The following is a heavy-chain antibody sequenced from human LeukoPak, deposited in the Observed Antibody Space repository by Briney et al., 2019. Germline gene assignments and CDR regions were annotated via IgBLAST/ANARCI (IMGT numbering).Heavy chain of an antibody. CDR3: ASEKVPSIAARGTVGYYYYYMDV. CDR1: GGTFSSYA. Sequence: SVKVSCKASGGTFSSYAISWVRQAPGQGLEWMGGIIPIFGTANYAQKLQGRVTITTDESTSTAYMELSSLRSEDTAVYYCASEKVPSIAARGTVGYYYYYMDVWGKGTTVTVSS. D-gene: IGHD6-6*01. V-gene: IGHV1-69*05. CDR2: IIPIFGTA. J-gene: IGHJ6*03.